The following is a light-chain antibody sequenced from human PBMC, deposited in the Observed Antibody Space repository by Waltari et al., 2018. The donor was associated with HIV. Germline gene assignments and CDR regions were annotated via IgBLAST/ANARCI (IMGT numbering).Light chain of an antibody. CDR2: DVS. CDR1: SSAVGGYNY. V-gene: IGLV2-11*01. Sequence: QSALTQPRSVSGSPGQSVTISCTGTSSAVGGYNYVSWYQQHPGNAPKLMICDVSKRPSGVPDRFSGSKSGNTASLTISGLQAEDEADYYCCSYAGSYGYVFGTGTKVTVL. J-gene: IGLJ1*01. CDR3: CSYAGSYGYV.